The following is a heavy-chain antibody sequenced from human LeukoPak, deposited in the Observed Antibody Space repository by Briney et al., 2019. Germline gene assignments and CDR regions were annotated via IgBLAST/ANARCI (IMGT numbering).Heavy chain of an antibody. J-gene: IGHJ6*03. D-gene: IGHD1-7*01. CDR2: IIPILGIA. Sequence: SVKVSCKASGGTFSSYAISWVRQAPGQGLEWMGRIIPILGIANYAQKFQGRVTITADKSTSTAYMELSSLRSGDTAVYYCARCKTGTTADYYYYYMDVWDKGTTVTVSS. V-gene: IGHV1-69*04. CDR3: ARCKTGTTADYYYYYMDV. CDR1: GGTFSSYA.